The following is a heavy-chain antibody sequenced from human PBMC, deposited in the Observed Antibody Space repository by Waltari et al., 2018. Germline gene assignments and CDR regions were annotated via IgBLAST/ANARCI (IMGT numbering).Heavy chain of an antibody. D-gene: IGHD6-19*01. J-gene: IGHJ6*02. CDR3: ATPSGESGWYDEYYYGMDV. CDR2: TIPIFGTA. V-gene: IGHV1-69*01. Sequence: QVQLVQSGAEVKKPGSSVKVSCKASGGTFSSYAISWVRQAPGQGLEWMGGTIPIFGTANYAQKFQGRVTITADESTSTAYMELSSLRSEDTAVYYCATPSGESGWYDEYYYGMDVWGQGTTVTVSS. CDR1: GGTFSSYA.